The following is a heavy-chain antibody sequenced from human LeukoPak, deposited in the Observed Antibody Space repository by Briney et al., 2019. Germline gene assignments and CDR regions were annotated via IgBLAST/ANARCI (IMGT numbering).Heavy chain of an antibody. CDR3: ASNLRDMSPSPYL. D-gene: IGHD3-9*01. V-gene: IGHV1-69*04. Sequence: SVKVSCKASGGTFSSYAISWARQAPGQGLEWMGRIIPILGIANYAQKFQGRVTITADKSTSTAYMERSSLRSEDTAVYYCASNLRDMSPSPYLWGQGTLVTVSS. J-gene: IGHJ5*02. CDR1: GGTFSSYA. CDR2: IIPILGIA.